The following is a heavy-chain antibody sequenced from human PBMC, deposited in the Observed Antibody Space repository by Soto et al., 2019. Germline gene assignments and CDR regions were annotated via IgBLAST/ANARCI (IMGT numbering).Heavy chain of an antibody. V-gene: IGHV1-58*01. J-gene: IGHJ6*02. CDR1: GFTFTSSA. Sequence: QMQLVQSGPEVKKPGTSVKVSCKASGFTFTSSAVQWVRQARGQRLEWIGWIVVGSGNTNYAQKFQERVTITRDMSTSTAYMELSSLRSEDTAVYYCAADPIYCSGGSCYYYYGMDVWGQGTTVTVSS. CDR2: IVVGSGNT. CDR3: AADPIYCSGGSCYYYYGMDV. D-gene: IGHD2-15*01.